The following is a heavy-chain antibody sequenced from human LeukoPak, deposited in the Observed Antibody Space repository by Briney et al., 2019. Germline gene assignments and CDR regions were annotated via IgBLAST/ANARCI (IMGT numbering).Heavy chain of an antibody. J-gene: IGHJ6*03. CDR3: ARDPTVVTPDYYMDV. V-gene: IGHV1-18*01. D-gene: IGHD4-23*01. CDR1: GYTFTNYV. Sequence: ASVKVSCKASGYTFTNYVISWVRQAPGQGLEWMGWISAYNGNTNYAQKFQGRVTMTTDTSTSTAYMELSSLRSEDTAVYYCARDPTVVTPDYYMDVWGKGTTVTISS. CDR2: ISAYNGNT.